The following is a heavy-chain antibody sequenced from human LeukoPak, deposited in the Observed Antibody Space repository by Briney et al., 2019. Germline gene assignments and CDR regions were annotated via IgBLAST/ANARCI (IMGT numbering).Heavy chain of an antibody. D-gene: IGHD2-2*01. Sequence: ASVTVSCKASGYTFTSSDINWVRQATGPGLEWMGWMNPNSGNTGYAQKFQGRVTMTRNTSLSTAYMELSSLRSEDTAVYYGARGGGLSITNYYYYMDVWGKGTTVTVSS. CDR1: GYTFTSSD. CDR2: MNPNSGNT. J-gene: IGHJ6*03. V-gene: IGHV1-8*01. CDR3: ARGGGLSITNYYYYMDV.